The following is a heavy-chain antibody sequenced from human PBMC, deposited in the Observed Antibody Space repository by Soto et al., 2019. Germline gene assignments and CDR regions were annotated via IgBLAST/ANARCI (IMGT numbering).Heavy chain of an antibody. CDR2: INAGNGNT. V-gene: IGHV1-3*01. Sequence: ASVKVSCKASGYTFTSYAMHWVRQAPGQRLEWMGWINAGNGNTKYSQKFQGRVTITRDTSASTAYMEPSSLRSEDTAVYYCARGGSGSYIHFYYYYGMDVWGQGTTVTVS. J-gene: IGHJ6*02. D-gene: IGHD3-10*01. CDR1: GYTFTSYA. CDR3: ARGGSGSYIHFYYYYGMDV.